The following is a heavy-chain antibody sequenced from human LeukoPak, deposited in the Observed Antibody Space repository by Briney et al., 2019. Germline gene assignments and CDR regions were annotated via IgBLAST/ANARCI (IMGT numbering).Heavy chain of an antibody. J-gene: IGHJ4*02. CDR3: AKALKRSNWYVVDY. CDR2: ISGSGDST. V-gene: IGHV3-23*01. Sequence: GGSLRLSCAASGFTFSSYGMSWVRQAPGKGLEWVSGISGSGDSTYYADSVKGRFTISRDNSKNTLYLQMNSLRAEDTAVYYCAKALKRSNWYVVDYWGQGTLVTVSS. D-gene: IGHD6-13*01. CDR1: GFTFSSYG.